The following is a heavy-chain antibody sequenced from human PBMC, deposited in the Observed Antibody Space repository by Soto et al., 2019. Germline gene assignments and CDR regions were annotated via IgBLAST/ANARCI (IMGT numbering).Heavy chain of an antibody. J-gene: IGHJ5*02. CDR1: GFTFSSYS. V-gene: IGHV3-48*01. CDR3: ASASEGDCSGGSCYSPFWFDP. D-gene: IGHD2-15*01. CDR2: ISSSSSTI. Sequence: GGSLRLSCAASGFTFSSYSMNWVRQAPGKGLEWVSYISSSSSTIYYADSVKGRFTISRDNAKNSLYLQMNSLRAEATAVYYCASASEGDCSGGSCYSPFWFDPWGQGTLVTVSS.